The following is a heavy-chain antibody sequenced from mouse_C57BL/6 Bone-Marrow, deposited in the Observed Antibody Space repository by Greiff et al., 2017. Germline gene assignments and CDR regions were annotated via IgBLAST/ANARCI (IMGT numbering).Heavy chain of an antibody. CDR2: INPNNGGT. Sequence: VQLQQSGPELVKPGASVKISCKASGYTFTDYYMNWVKQSHGKSLEWIGDINPNNGGTSYNQKFTGKATLTVDTSSSTAYMELRSLTSEDSAVYYCARSPDYHGHAMDYWGQGTSVTVSS. CDR1: GYTFTDYY. V-gene: IGHV1-26*01. D-gene: IGHD1-1*01. CDR3: ARSPDYHGHAMDY. J-gene: IGHJ4*01.